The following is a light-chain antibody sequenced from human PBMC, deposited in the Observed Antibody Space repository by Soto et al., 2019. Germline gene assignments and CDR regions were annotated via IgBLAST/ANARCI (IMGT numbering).Light chain of an antibody. J-gene: IGKJ4*01. CDR3: QQRSNWPST. CDR2: DAS. CDR1: QSVSSY. V-gene: IGKV3-11*01. Sequence: EIVLTQSPATLSLSPGNRATLSCRASQSVSSYLAWYQPKPCQAPRLLIYDASNRATGIPARFSGSGSGTDFTLPITSLEPEDFAVYYCQQRSNWPSTFGGGTKVEIK.